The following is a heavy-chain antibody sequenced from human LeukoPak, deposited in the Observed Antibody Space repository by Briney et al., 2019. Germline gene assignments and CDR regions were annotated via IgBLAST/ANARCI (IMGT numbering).Heavy chain of an antibody. J-gene: IGHJ4*02. Sequence: GASVKVSCKASGYTFTKHGITWVRQAPGQGPEWVGWISAYNGHTESAQKFQGRVTMTTDTSTNTAYMELRSLRSDDTAVYYCARTGIDYGDYGLLDYWGQGSLVTVSP. CDR2: ISAYNGHT. D-gene: IGHD4-17*01. V-gene: IGHV1-18*01. CDR1: GYTFTKHG. CDR3: ARTGIDYGDYGLLDY.